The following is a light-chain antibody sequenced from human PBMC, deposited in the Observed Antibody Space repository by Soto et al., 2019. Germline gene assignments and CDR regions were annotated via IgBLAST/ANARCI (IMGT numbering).Light chain of an antibody. CDR3: SSYTSSSTYV. J-gene: IGLJ1*01. Sequence: QSVLTQPASVSGSPGQSIAISCTGTSSDVGAYNYVSWYQQHPGKAPKLMIYDVSNRPSGVSNRFSGSKSDNTASLTISGLLAEDEADYYCSSYTSSSTYVFGSGTKLTVL. V-gene: IGLV2-14*01. CDR1: SSDVGAYNY. CDR2: DVS.